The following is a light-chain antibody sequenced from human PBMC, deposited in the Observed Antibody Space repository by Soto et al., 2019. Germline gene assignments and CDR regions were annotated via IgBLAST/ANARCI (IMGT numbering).Light chain of an antibody. CDR2: GAS. V-gene: IGKV3-15*01. CDR1: QSVSSN. Sequence: EIVMTQSPATLSVSPGQRATLSCRVSQSVSSNLAWYQQKPGQAPRLLIYGASTGATGSPARFSGSGSGTEFTLNISSLQSEDFAVYCCQQYNNGPLTFGGGTKVDIK. CDR3: QQYNNGPLT. J-gene: IGKJ4*01.